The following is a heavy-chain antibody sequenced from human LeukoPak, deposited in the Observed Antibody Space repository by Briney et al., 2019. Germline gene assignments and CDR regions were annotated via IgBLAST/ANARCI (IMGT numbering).Heavy chain of an antibody. CDR3: ARDLVRDGYPGAVDY. CDR1: GGSFSGYY. CDR2: INHSGST. Sequence: PSETLSLTCAVYGGSFSGYYWSWIRQPPGKGLEWIGEINHSGSTNYNPSLKSRVTISVDTPKNQFSLKLSSVTAADTAVYYCARDLVRDGYPGAVDYWGQGTLVTVSS. V-gene: IGHV4-34*01. J-gene: IGHJ4*02. D-gene: IGHD5-24*01.